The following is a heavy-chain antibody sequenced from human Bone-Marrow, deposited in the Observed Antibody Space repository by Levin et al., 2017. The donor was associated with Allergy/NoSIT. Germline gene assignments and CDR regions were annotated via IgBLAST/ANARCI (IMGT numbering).Heavy chain of an antibody. CDR1: GFSLDTNGLG. Sequence: ESGPTLVKPTQTLTLTCTFSGFSLDTNGLGVAWIRQPPGKALEWLALVYWHDHKRYNPSLRSRLTITKESSKDQVVLTLTNVDPLDTATYFCAHISAGLATTPHYFDHWGQGALVIVSS. D-gene: IGHD6-25*01. V-gene: IGHV2-5*01. CDR2: VYWHDHK. J-gene: IGHJ4*02. CDR3: AHISAGLATTPHYFDH.